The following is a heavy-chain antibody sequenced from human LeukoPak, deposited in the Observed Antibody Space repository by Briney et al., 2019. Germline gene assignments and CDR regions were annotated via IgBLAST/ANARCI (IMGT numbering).Heavy chain of an antibody. D-gene: IGHD3-10*01. J-gene: IGHJ4*02. CDR3: ARDNGPLWFGELPSYYFDY. V-gene: IGHV3-30*19. Sequence: GGSLRLSCTASGFTFNTYGMHWVRQPPGKGLEWVAFITYDRGDTYYADSVKGRFTISRDNSKNTLYLQMNSLRAEDTAVYYCARDNGPLWFGELPSYYFDYWGQGTLVTVSS. CDR1: GFTFNTYG. CDR2: ITYDRGDT.